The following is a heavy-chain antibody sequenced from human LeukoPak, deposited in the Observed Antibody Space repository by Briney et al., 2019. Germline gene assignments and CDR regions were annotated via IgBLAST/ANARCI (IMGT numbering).Heavy chain of an antibody. CDR3: AKDRGGSGWYHFDY. J-gene: IGHJ4*02. CDR1: GFTFSDYY. CDR2: ISSSGSTI. V-gene: IGHV3-11*01. Sequence: GGSLRLSCAASGFTFSDYYMSWIRQAPGKGLEWVSYISSSGSTIYYADSVKGRFSISGDNSKNTLYLKMNSLRAEDTAVYYCAKDRGGSGWYHFDYWGQGTLVTVSS. D-gene: IGHD6-19*01.